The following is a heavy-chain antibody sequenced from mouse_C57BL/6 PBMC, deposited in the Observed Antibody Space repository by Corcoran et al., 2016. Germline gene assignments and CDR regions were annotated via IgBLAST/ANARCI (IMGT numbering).Heavy chain of an antibody. CDR2: INPNNGGT. J-gene: IGHJ3*01. Sequence: EVQLQQSGPELLQPGPSVMLSCKASGFTFTDYYMTWVKQSHGKRLRWIGDINPNNGGTSYNQKFKGKATLTVDKSSSTAYMELRSLTSEDSAGYYCAPWGEYWGQGTLVTVSA. CDR3: APWGEY. CDR1: GFTFTDYY. V-gene: IGHV1-26*01.